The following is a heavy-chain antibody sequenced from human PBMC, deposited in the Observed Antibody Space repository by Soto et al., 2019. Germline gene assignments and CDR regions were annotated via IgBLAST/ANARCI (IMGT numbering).Heavy chain of an antibody. CDR1: GYTLTELS. CDR3: ATDTPNQYYDILTGYYKALDY. D-gene: IGHD3-9*01. Sequence: GASVKVSCKVSGYTLTELSMHWVRQAPGKGLEWMGGFDPEDGETIYAQKFQGRVTMTEDTSTDTAYMEPSSLRSEDTAVYYCATDTPNQYYDILTGYYKALDYWGQGTLVTVSS. V-gene: IGHV1-24*01. CDR2: FDPEDGET. J-gene: IGHJ4*02.